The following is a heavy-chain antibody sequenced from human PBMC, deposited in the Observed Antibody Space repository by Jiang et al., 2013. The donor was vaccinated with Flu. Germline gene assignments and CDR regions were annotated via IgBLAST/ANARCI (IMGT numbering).Heavy chain of an antibody. CDR2: INHSGST. J-gene: IGHJ6*02. V-gene: IGHV4-34*01. CDR3: ARHSANTYYVMDV. CDR1: GGSFSGYY. Sequence: LLKPSETLSLTCAVYGGSFSGYYWSWIRQPPGKGLQWIGEINHSGSTNYNPSLKSRLTISVDTSKNQFSLKLNSVTAADTAVYYCARHSANTYYVMDVWGQGTTVTVSS.